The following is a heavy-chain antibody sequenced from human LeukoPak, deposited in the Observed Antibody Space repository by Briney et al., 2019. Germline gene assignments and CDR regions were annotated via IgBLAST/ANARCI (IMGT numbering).Heavy chain of an antibody. V-gene: IGHV3-7*01. CDR1: GFRFSSQW. D-gene: IGHD1-7*01. J-gene: IGHJ4*02. CDR2: INSDGSAK. Sequence: GGSLRLSCAVSGFRFSSQWMTWVRQAPGTGLEWVAAINSDGSAKYHVDSVKGRFTISRDNAKNLVYLQMSILRAEDTAVYYCADLGTSDCGQGTLVTVSS. CDR3: ADLGTSD.